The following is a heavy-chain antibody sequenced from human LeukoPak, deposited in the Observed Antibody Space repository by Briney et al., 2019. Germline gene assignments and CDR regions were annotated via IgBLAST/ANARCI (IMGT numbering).Heavy chain of an antibody. CDR3: ARMGTEAYYYYMDV. D-gene: IGHD1-1*01. Sequence: GGSLRLSCAASGFTFSSYGMHWVRQAPGKGLEWVAVIWYDGSNKYYADSVKGRFTISRDNSKNTLYLQMNSPRAEDTAVYYCARMGTEAYYYYMDVWGKGTTVTVSS. CDR2: IWYDGSNK. CDR1: GFTFSSYG. V-gene: IGHV3-33*01. J-gene: IGHJ6*03.